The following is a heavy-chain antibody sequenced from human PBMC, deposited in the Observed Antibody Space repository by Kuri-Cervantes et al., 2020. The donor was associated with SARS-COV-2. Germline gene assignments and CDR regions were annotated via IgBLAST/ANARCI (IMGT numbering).Heavy chain of an antibody. CDR2: IYYSGNS. CDR1: GGAISSYY. Sequence: SETLSLTCTVSGGAISSYYWSWVRQPPGKALECIGYIYYSGNSNYNPSLRSRVSISVDTSKNLFTLKLSSVTAADTDVYYCARHGRNYYDRSRYFDYWGQGTLVTVSS. J-gene: IGHJ4*02. CDR3: ARHGRNYYDRSRYFDY. D-gene: IGHD3-22*01. V-gene: IGHV4-59*08.